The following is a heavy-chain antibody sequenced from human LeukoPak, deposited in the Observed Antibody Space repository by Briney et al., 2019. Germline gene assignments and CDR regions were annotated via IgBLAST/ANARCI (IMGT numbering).Heavy chain of an antibody. V-gene: IGHV4-59*01. CDR3: ARTSSYRVGAKVGFDY. CDR2: IYYSGST. Sequence: PGGSLRLSCAASGFTFSSYSMNWVRQAPGKGLEWIGYIYYSGSTNYNPSLKSRVTISVDTSKNQFSLKLSSVTAADTAVYYCARTSSYRVGAKVGFDYWGQGTLVTVSS. D-gene: IGHD1-26*01. J-gene: IGHJ4*02. CDR1: GFTFSSYS.